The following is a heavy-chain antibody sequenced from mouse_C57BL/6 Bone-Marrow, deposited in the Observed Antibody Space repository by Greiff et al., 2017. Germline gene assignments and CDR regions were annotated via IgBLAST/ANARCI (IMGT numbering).Heavy chain of an antibody. Sequence: VKLQESGAELARPGASVKLSCKASGYTFTSYGISWVKQRTGQGLEWIGEIYPRSGKTYYNEKLKGKATLTADKSSSTAYMELRSLTSEDSAVYFCAKSRGPFAYGGQGTLVTVSA. J-gene: IGHJ3*01. CDR3: AKSRGPFAY. CDR1: GYTFTSYG. V-gene: IGHV1-81*01. CDR2: IYPRSGKT.